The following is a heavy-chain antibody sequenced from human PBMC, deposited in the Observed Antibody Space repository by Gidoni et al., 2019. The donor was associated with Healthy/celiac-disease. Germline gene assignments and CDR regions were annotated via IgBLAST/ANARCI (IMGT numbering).Heavy chain of an antibody. CDR1: GCSISSSSYY. CDR3: ARHARVRLGESDY. D-gene: IGHD3-16*01. CDR2: IYYSGGT. Sequence: QLQLQESGPGLVKPSETLSLTCTVSGCSISSSSYYWGWIRQPPGKGLEWIGSIYYSGGTYYNPSLKSRVTISVDTSKNQFSLKLSSVTAADTAVYYCARHARVRLGESDYWGQGTLVTVSS. J-gene: IGHJ4*02. V-gene: IGHV4-39*01.